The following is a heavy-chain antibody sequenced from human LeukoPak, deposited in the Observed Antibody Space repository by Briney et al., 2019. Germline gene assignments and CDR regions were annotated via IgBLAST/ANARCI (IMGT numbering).Heavy chain of an antibody. CDR1: GFTFSSYG. V-gene: IGHV3-33*01. D-gene: IGHD2-15*01. J-gene: IGHJ5*02. Sequence: PGGSLRLSCAASGFTFSSYGMHWVRQAPGKGLEWVAVIWYDGSNKYYADSVKGRFTISRDNSKNTLYLQMNSLRAEDTAVYYCARDVGYCSGGSCYSWFGPWGQGTLVTVSS. CDR2: IWYDGSNK. CDR3: ARDVGYCSGGSCYSWFGP.